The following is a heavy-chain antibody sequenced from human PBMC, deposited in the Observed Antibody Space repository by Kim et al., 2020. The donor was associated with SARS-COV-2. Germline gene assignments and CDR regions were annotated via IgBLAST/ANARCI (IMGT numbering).Heavy chain of an antibody. J-gene: IGHJ2*01. V-gene: IGHV3-48*02. CDR2: ISTSSDTT. Sequence: GGSLRLSCAASGFTFSSYSMDWVRQAPGKGPEWLSYISTSSDTTYYADSVKGRFTISRDNAKNSLYLQMDSLRDGDTAVYYCARPPHVEAPGAFYWYFDICGRGTLVTVSS. CDR1: GFTFSSYS. CDR3: ARPPHVEAPGAFYWYFDI. D-gene: IGHD2-2*01.